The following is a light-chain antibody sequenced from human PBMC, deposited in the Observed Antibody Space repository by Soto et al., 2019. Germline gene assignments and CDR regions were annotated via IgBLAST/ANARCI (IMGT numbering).Light chain of an antibody. CDR1: SSDVGSYNL. V-gene: IGLV2-23*01. CDR2: EGS. J-gene: IGLJ2*01. CDR3: QSYDGTLTGVI. Sequence: QSVLTQPASVSGSPGQSITISCTGTSSDVGSYNLVSWYQQHPGKAPKLMIYEGSKRPSGVSNRFSGSKSGNTASLTISGLQAEDEADYFCQSYDGTLTGVIFGGGTKLTVL.